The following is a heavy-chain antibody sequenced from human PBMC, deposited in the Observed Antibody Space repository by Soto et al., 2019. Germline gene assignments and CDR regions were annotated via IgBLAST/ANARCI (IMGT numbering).Heavy chain of an antibody. CDR2: MNPNSGNT. Sequence: QVQLVQSGAELRKPGASVKVSCKASGYTFTSSDINWVRQATGQGLEWMGWMNPNSGNTGYAQKFQGRVTMTRNTSRSTAYMELNGLRSEDTAVYYCARGSLECSSTSCYEYWGQGTLVTVSS. V-gene: IGHV1-8*01. D-gene: IGHD2-2*01. J-gene: IGHJ4*02. CDR1: GYTFTSSD. CDR3: ARGSLECSSTSCYEY.